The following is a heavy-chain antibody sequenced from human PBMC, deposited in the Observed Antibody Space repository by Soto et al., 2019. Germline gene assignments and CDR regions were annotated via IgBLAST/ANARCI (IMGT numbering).Heavy chain of an antibody. CDR3: AKDGAPSGSIDY. J-gene: IGHJ4*02. CDR2: ISYDGSNK. CDR1: GFTFSSYG. V-gene: IGHV3-30*18. Sequence: PGGSLRLSCAASGFTFSSYGMHWVRQAPGKGLEWVAVISYDGSNKYYADSVKGRFTISRDNSKNTLYLQMNSLRAEDTAVYYCAKDGAPSGSIDYWGQGTLVTVSS. D-gene: IGHD3-22*01.